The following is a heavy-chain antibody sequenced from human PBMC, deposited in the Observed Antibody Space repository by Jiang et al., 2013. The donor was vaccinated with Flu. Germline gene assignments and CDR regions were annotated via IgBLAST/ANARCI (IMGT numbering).Heavy chain of an antibody. CDR2: IYYSGST. Sequence: GLVKPSETLSLTCTVSGGSISSSSYYWGWIRQPPGKGLEWIGSIYYSGSTYYNPSLKSRVTISVDTSKNQFSLKLSSVTAADTAVYYCARREEIVVAPGAFDIWGQGTMVTVSS. V-gene: IGHV4-39*01. CDR1: GGSISSSSYY. J-gene: IGHJ3*02. D-gene: IGHD3-22*01. CDR3: ARREEIVVAPGAFDI.